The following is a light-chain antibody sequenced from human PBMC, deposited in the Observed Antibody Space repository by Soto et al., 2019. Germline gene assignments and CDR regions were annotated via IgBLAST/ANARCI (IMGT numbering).Light chain of an antibody. CDR3: QQYGSSPLT. Sequence: EIVWTQSPGTLSLSQGGKATLSCRSSQSVSSSYLAWYQQKPGQAPRLLIYGASSRATGIPDRFSGSGSGTDFTLTTSRLEPEDFAVYYCQQYGSSPLTFGQGTKVDIK. V-gene: IGKV3-20*01. CDR2: GAS. CDR1: QSVSSSY. J-gene: IGKJ1*01.